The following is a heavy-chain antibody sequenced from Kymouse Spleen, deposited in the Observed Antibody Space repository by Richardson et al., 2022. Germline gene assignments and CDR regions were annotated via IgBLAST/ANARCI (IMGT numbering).Heavy chain of an antibody. Sequence: QVQLQESGPGLVKPSQTLSLTCTVSGGSISSGGYYWSWIRQHPGKGLEWIGYIYYSGSTYYNPSLKSRVTISVDTSKNQFSLKLSSVTAADTAVYYCARDRGLLWFGESYYYYYGMDVWGQGTTVTVSS. J-gene: IGHJ6*02. CDR2: IYYSGST. CDR1: GGSISSGGYY. V-gene: IGHV4-31*03. CDR3: ARDRGLLWFGESYYYYYGMDV. D-gene: IGHD3-10*01.